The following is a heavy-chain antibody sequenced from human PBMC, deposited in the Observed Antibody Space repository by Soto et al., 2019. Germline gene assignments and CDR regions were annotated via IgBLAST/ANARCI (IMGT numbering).Heavy chain of an antibody. CDR1: GFTVSYNY. D-gene: IGHD3-10*01. V-gene: IGHV3-53*01. CDR2: IYRGGDT. J-gene: IGHJ3*02. CDR3: ARGMYGSGSYYIGDAFDM. Sequence: GGSLRLSCAVSGFTVSYNYMNWVRQAPGKGLEWVSVIYRGGDTFYADSVKGRFTISRDNSKNTLYLQMHGLRAEDTAVYYCARGMYGSGSYYIGDAFDMWGQGTMVTVSS.